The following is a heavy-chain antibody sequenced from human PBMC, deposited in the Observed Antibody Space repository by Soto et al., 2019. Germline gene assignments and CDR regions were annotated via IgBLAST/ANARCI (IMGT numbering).Heavy chain of an antibody. Sequence: GGTLRLSCVASGFAFSSYAMNWVRQAPGKGLEWVSTISTSGYTTYYADSVKSRFILSRDNFKNNFFLQMRSLRADDKAVYYCAKDRGSAGMSFDHWGRGTLVTVSS. CDR2: ISTSGYTT. V-gene: IGHV3-23*01. D-gene: IGHD1-1*01. J-gene: IGHJ4*02. CDR1: GFAFSSYA. CDR3: AKDRGSAGMSFDH.